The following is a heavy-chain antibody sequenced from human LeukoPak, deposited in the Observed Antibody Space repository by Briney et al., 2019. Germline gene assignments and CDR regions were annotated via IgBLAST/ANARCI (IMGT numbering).Heavy chain of an antibody. J-gene: IGHJ4*02. CDR1: GFTFSSYW. CDR2: INQNGGEK. D-gene: IGHD4-17*01. Sequence: PGGSLRLSCAASGFTFSSYWMSWVRQAPGKGLEWVANINQNGGEKYYVDSVKGRFTISRDNAKNSLYLQINSLRAEDTAVYYXARGRYGDYDNWGRGTLVTVSS. V-gene: IGHV3-7*01. CDR3: ARGRYGDYDN.